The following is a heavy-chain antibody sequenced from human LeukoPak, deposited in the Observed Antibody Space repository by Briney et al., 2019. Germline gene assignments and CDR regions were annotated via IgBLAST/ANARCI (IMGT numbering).Heavy chain of an antibody. Sequence: SETLSLTCTVSGGSVSSGSYYWSWVRQPPGKGLEWIAYIYYSGSTNYNPSLRSRVTISVDTSKNQFSLKLSSVTAADTAVYCCARVVTTGSYFDYWGQGTLVTVSS. CDR1: GGSVSSGSYY. J-gene: IGHJ4*02. D-gene: IGHD4-17*01. CDR2: IYYSGST. V-gene: IGHV4-61*01. CDR3: ARVVTTGSYFDY.